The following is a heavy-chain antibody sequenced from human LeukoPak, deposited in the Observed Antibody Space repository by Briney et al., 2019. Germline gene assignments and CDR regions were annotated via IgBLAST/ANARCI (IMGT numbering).Heavy chain of an antibody. Sequence: SETLSLTCAVYGWTFSGYYWSWIRQPPGKGLEWIGEINHSGSTNYNPSPKRRVSISVDTSTNQLSLQLRTGTAADTAVYYCAGYDSSGYYRPFDYWGQGTLVTVSS. V-gene: IGHV4-34*08. CDR2: INHSGST. J-gene: IGHJ4*02. CDR3: AGYDSSGYYRPFDY. CDR1: GWTFSGYY. D-gene: IGHD3-22*01.